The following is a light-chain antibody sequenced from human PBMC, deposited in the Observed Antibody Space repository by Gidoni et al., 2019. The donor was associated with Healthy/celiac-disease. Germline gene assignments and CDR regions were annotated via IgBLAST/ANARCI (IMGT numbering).Light chain of an antibody. Sequence: DIQMIQYPYSLSASVADRVTITCRASLSISSYLNWYQQKPGKDPKLLIYAASILQSGVPSRFSGSLSGTDFTLTISSLQPSDFATYYCQQSYSTPLTFGGGTKVEIK. V-gene: IGKV1-39*01. CDR3: QQSYSTPLT. CDR2: AAS. J-gene: IGKJ4*01. CDR1: LSISSY.